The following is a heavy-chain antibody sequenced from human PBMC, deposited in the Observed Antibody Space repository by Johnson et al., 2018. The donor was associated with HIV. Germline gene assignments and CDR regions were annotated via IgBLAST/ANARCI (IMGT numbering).Heavy chain of an antibody. V-gene: IGHV3-66*01. J-gene: IGHJ3*02. Sequence: VHLVESGGGLVQPGGSLRLSCAASGFTFSSYDMHWVRQTTGKGLEWVSVLFSGGSTYYADSVRGRFTISRDNSKNMVYLQMNSLRAEDTAVYYCARACRDGYTCDAFDIWGQGTMVTVSS. CDR2: LFSGGST. CDR3: ARACRDGYTCDAFDI. CDR1: GFTFSSYD. D-gene: IGHD5-24*01.